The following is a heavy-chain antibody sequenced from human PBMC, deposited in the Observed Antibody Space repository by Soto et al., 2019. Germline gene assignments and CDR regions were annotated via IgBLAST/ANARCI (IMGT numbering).Heavy chain of an antibody. Sequence: ASVKVSCTATGYTFSAYTMNWVRQAPGQSLEWMGWINAGSGNTKYSQNFQGRVSITRDTSASTVYMELTGLTSEDTAVYYCARVTETLGPRANDVLEIWGKGRMATVAS. V-gene: IGHV1-3*01. CDR1: GYTFSAYT. CDR2: INAGSGNT. CDR3: ARVTETLGPRANDVLEI. D-gene: IGHD1-20*01. J-gene: IGHJ6*04.